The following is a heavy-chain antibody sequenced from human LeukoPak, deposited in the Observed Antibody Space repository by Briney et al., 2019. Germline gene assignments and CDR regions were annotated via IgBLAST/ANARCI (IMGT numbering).Heavy chain of an antibody. Sequence: GGSLRLSCAASGFTFSSYAMHWVRQAPGKGLEWVSGISWNSGSIGYADSVKGRFTISRDNAKNSLYLQMNSLRAEDMALYYCAKASYDILTGYYHFDYWGQGTLVTVSS. V-gene: IGHV3-9*03. J-gene: IGHJ4*02. CDR1: GFTFSSYA. CDR2: ISWNSGSI. CDR3: AKASYDILTGYYHFDY. D-gene: IGHD3-9*01.